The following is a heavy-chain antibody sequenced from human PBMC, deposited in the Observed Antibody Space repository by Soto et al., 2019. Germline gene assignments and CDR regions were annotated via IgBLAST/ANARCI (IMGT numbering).Heavy chain of an antibody. J-gene: IGHJ2*01. CDR3: ARAARWLQSRYFDL. Sequence: TGGSLRLSCAASGFTFSNYDMHWVRQTTGKGLEWVSAIDIAGATYYPDSVKGRFTISREKAKNSLYLQMSSLRADDTAVYYCARAARWLQSRYFDLWGRGTLVTVSS. V-gene: IGHV3-13*01. D-gene: IGHD5-12*01. CDR1: GFTFSNYD. CDR2: IDIAGAT.